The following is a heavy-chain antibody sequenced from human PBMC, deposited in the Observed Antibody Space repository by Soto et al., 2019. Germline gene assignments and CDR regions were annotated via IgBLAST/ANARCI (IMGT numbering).Heavy chain of an antibody. CDR2: KNDSGNT. V-gene: IGHV4-34*01. Sequence: QVLLQQWGAGLLKPSETLSLTCAVYGGSFSGYYWSWIRQPPGKGLEWIAEKNDSGNTNYNPSLKSRVTISVDTSKNQFSLKLRSVTAADTAVYYCARAYCTTVSCSSLDSWGQGTLVTVSS. J-gene: IGHJ4*02. CDR1: GGSFSGYY. D-gene: IGHD2-8*01. CDR3: ARAYCTTVSCSSLDS.